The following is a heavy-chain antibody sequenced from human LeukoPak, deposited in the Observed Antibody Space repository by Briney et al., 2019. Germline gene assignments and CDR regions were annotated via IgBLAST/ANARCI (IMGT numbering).Heavy chain of an antibody. CDR1: GGTFSSYA. CDR2: IIPIFGTA. Sequence: SVKVSCKASGGTFSSYAISWVRQAPGQGLEWMGGIIPIFGTANYAQKFQGRVTITTDESTSTAYMELSSLRSEDTAVYYCARDRYCSGGSCYRRGVYNYYYYMDVWGKGTTVTVSS. J-gene: IGHJ6*03. D-gene: IGHD2-15*01. V-gene: IGHV1-69*05. CDR3: ARDRYCSGGSCYRRGVYNYYYYMDV.